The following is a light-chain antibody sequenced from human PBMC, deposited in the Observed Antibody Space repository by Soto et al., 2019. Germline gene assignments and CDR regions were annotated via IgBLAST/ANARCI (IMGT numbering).Light chain of an antibody. J-gene: IGLJ2*01. CDR2: DVS. CDR3: SSYTSGSIVV. V-gene: IGLV2-14*01. CDR1: SSDVGGYNS. Sequence: QSALTQPASVSGSPGQSITISCTGTSSDVGGYNSVSWYQQHPGKAPKLMIYDVSNRPSGVSNRFSGSKSSNTASLTISGLQAEDEADYYCSSYTSGSIVVFGGGTKVTVL.